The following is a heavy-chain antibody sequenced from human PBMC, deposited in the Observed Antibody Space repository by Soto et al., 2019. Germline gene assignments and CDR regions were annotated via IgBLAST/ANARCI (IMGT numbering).Heavy chain of an antibody. J-gene: IGHJ4*02. CDR3: GARPGGGGY. Sequence: EVQLVESGGGLIQPGGSLRLSCAVSGFTVSNNYMSWVRQAPGKGLEGVSVIYSGGYTAYGDSVKGRFTISRDNSKNTQFLQRNRLGSAVRAVFYWGARPGGGGYWGQGTLVTVSS. CDR2: IYSGGYT. D-gene: IGHD3-10*01. V-gene: IGHV3-53*01. CDR1: GFTVSNNY.